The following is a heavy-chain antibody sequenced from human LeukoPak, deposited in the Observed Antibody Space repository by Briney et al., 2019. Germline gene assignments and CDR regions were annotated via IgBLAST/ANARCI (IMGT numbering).Heavy chain of an antibody. CDR1: GGSISSSSYY. J-gene: IGHJ5*02. D-gene: IGHD6-13*01. CDR2: IYYSGST. Sequence: SETLSLTCTVSGGSISSSSYYWGWLRQPPGKGLEWIGSIYYSGSTYYNPSLKSRVTISVDTSKNQFSLKLSSVTAADTAVYYCARSTAAGTRGRRPFDPWGQGTLVTVSS. CDR3: ARSTAAGTRGRRPFDP. V-gene: IGHV4-39*07.